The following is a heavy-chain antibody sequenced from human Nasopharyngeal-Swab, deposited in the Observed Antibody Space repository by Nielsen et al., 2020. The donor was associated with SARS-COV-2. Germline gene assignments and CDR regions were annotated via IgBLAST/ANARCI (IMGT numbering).Heavy chain of an antibody. J-gene: IGHJ4*02. V-gene: IGHV1-2*06. Sequence: ASVKVSCKASGYTFTGYYMHWVRQAPGQGLEWMGRINPNSGGTNYAQKFQGRVTMTRDTSISTAYMGLSRLSSDDTAVYSCGRLDVEGEVGGGGKNYYFDYWGQGTLVTVSS. CDR2: INPNSGGT. D-gene: IGHD3-16*01. CDR1: GYTFTGYY. CDR3: GRLDVEGEVGGGGKNYYFDY.